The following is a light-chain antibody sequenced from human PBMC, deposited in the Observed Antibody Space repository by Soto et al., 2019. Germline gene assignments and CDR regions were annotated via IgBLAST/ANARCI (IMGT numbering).Light chain of an antibody. J-gene: IGKJ1*01. CDR2: DAS. CDR3: HQYNSDWT. Sequence: DIQMTQSPSTLSASVGDRVTITCRASQSISSWVAWYQQKPGKAPKLLIYDASCLESGVPSRFSGSGSGTEFTLTISSLQADDFATYYCHQYNSDWTLGQRTKVEIK. CDR1: QSISSW. V-gene: IGKV1-5*01.